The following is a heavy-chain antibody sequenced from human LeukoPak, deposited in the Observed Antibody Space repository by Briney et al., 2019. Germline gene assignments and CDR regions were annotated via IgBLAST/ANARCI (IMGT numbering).Heavy chain of an antibody. CDR3: ARSKVGTSNLPIDY. CDR2: MNPNSGNT. CDR1: GYTFTSYD. D-gene: IGHD1-26*01. V-gene: IGHV1-8*01. J-gene: IGHJ4*02. Sequence: ASVKVSCKASGYTFTSYDINWVRQATGQGLEWMGWMNPNSGNTGYAQKFQGRVTMTMNTSITTAYMELSSLRSEDTAVYYCARSKVGTSNLPIDYWGQGTLVTVSS.